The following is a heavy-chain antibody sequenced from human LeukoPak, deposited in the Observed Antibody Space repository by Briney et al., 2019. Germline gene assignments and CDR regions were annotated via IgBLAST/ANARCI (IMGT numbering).Heavy chain of an antibody. J-gene: IGHJ6*03. CDR1: GGSISSYY. D-gene: IGHD3-10*01. CDR3: ARNYYGSGSYYRYYYYYMDV. Sequence: SETLSLTCTVSGGSISSYYWSWIRQPPGKGLEWIGYIYYSGSTNYNPSLKSRVTISVDTSKNQFSLKLSSVTAADTAVYYCARNYYGSGSYYRYYYYYMDVWGKGTTVTISS. CDR2: IYYSGST. V-gene: IGHV4-59*01.